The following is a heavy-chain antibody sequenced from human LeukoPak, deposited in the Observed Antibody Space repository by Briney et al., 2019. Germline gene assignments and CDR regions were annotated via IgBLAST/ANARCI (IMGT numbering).Heavy chain of an antibody. V-gene: IGHV1-8*03. CDR3: ARLIRTITTGNYYFDY. J-gene: IGHJ4*02. D-gene: IGHD3-16*01. CDR1: GYTFTNYD. Sequence: ASVKVSCKASGYTFTNYDINWVRQATGQGLEWMGWMNPNSGNTGYAQKFQGRVTITRNSSISTAYMELSSLRSEDTAVYYCARLIRTITTGNYYFDYWGQGTLVTVSS. CDR2: MNPNSGNT.